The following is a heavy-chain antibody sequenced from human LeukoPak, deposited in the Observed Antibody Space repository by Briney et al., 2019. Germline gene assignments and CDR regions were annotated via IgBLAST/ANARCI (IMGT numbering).Heavy chain of an antibody. Sequence: PGGSLRLSCVASGFTFSNYWMLWVRQAPGKGLMWVSLISTDGKSTRYAESVKGRFTISRDNAKNALYLQMDILRAEDTALYFCVRDYQFIQEVWGQGTTVTVSS. CDR3: VRDYQFIQEV. V-gene: IGHV3-74*01. CDR1: GFTFSNYW. CDR2: ISTDGKST. J-gene: IGHJ6*02. D-gene: IGHD2-2*01.